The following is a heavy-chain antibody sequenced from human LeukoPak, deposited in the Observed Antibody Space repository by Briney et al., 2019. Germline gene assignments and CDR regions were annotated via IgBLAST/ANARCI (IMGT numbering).Heavy chain of an antibody. CDR2: IYPGDSDT. CDR3: AITMVRGVMGY. V-gene: IGHV5-51*01. D-gene: IGHD3-10*01. CDR1: GSSFTSYW. J-gene: IGHJ4*02. Sequence: HGASLKISCKGSGSSFTSYWIGWVRQMPGKGLEWMGIIYPGDSDTRSSPSFQGQVTISADKSISTAYLQWSSLKASDTAMYYCAITMVRGVMGYWGQGTLVTVSS.